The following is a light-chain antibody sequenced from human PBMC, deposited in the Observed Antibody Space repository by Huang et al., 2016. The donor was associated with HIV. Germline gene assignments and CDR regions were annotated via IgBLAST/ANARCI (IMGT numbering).Light chain of an antibody. Sequence: AIQMTRSPASLSASVGDRCTITWRASQDIGNDLGWYQQRLGKAPKLLVSTASHLQSGVPSRFTGSGSGTHFTLTISGLQPEDFATYYCLQDYTYPWTFGQGTKLEI. CDR3: LQDYTYPWT. J-gene: IGKJ1*01. V-gene: IGKV1-6*01. CDR1: QDIGND. CDR2: TAS.